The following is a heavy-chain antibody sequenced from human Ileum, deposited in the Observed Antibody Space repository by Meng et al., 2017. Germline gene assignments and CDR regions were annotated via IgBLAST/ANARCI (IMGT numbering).Heavy chain of an antibody. V-gene: IGHV1-18*01. CDR1: GYTFTSYG. J-gene: IGHJ5*02. CDR2: ISAYNGNT. CDR3: ARINLGGWYEGGVDP. D-gene: IGHD6-19*01. Sequence: QVLLVQSGVEVKKPGASVKVSCKASGYTFTSYGISWVRQAPGQGLEWMGWISAYNGNTNYAQKLQGRVTMTTDTSTSTAYMELRSLRSDDTAVYYCARINLGGWYEGGVDPWGQGTLVTVSS.